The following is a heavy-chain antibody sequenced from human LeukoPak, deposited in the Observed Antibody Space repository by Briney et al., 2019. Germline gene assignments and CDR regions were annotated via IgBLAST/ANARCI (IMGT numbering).Heavy chain of an antibody. CDR2: INTNTGNP. J-gene: IGHJ4*02. CDR1: GYTFTSYA. D-gene: IGHD2-8*02. Sequence: GASVKVSCKASGYTFTSYAMNWVRQAPGQGLEWMGWINTNTGNPTYAQGFTGRFVFSLDTSVSTAYLQISSLKAEDTAVYYCAKDFYWWSSSAPFFDYWGQGTLVTVSS. V-gene: IGHV7-4-1*02. CDR3: AKDFYWWSSSAPFFDY.